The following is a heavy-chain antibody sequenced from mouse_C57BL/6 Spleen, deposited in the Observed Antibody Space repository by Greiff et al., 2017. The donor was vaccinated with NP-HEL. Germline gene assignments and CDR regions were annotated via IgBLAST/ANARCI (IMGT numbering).Heavy chain of an antibody. CDR1: GFSLTSYG. Sequence: QVQLQQSGPGLVAPSQSLSITCTVSGFSLTSYGVSWVRQPSGKGLEWLGVLWGDGGTNYHSAPLYRLSISKDNSKNQVFLKLISLKTDDTATYYCAREYYKGWYFDVWGTGTTVTVSS. CDR2: LWGDGGT. CDR3: AREYYKGWYFDV. D-gene: IGHD2-12*01. J-gene: IGHJ1*03. V-gene: IGHV2-3*01.